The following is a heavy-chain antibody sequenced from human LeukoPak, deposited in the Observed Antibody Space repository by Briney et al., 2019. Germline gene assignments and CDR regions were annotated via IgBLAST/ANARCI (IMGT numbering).Heavy chain of an antibody. V-gene: IGHV3-23*01. CDR2: VRSSGDST. J-gene: IGHJ5*02. D-gene: IGHD3-16*01. CDR3: AKGGFFSSFDP. Sequence: GGSLRLSCAASGFTFRNYAMTWVRQAPGKGLEWVSTVRSSGDSTLYADSVKGRFTISRDNSKNTLYLQMSSLRAEDTAVYYCAKGGFFSSFDPWGQGTLVTVSS. CDR1: GFTFRNYA.